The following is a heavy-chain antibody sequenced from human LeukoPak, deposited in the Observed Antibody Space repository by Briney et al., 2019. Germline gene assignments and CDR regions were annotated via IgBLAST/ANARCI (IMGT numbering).Heavy chain of an antibody. CDR2: IYYSGST. CDR1: GGSISSYY. V-gene: IGHV4-59*01. D-gene: IGHD3-10*01. Sequence: SETLSLTCTVSGGSISSYYWSWIRQPPGKGLEWIGYIYYSGSTNYNPSLKSRVTISVDTSKNQFSLKLSSVTAADTAVYYCAREGELLWFGELGSRYFDYWGQGTLVTVSS. J-gene: IGHJ4*02. CDR3: AREGELLWFGELGSRYFDY.